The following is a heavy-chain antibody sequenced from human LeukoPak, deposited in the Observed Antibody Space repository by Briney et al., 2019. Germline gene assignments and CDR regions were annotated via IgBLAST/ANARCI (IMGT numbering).Heavy chain of an antibody. J-gene: IGHJ3*01. D-gene: IGHD3/OR15-3a*01. V-gene: IGHV1-18*01. CDR1: GYTFISYA. CDR2: ISTFKGDT. CDR3: ARDSGLGLFGV. Sequence: ASVKVSCKTSGYTFISYAISWVRQAPGQGLEWMGWISTFKGDTKYAQKFQDRVSMTTDTSTSTAHLELRSLRSEDTAIYYCARDSGLGLFGVWGKGTVVTVSS.